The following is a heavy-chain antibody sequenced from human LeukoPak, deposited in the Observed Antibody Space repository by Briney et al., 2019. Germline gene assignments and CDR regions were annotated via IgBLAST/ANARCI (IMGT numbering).Heavy chain of an antibody. CDR2: ITYSGRT. CDR1: GGSFGTYF. D-gene: IGHD6-19*01. Sequence: PSETLSLTCAVYGGSFGTYFWSWIRQPPGKGLEWIGEITYSGRTHYHPSLKSRVAISVDTSKNQFSLRLTSVTAADTAVYYCARHVRIAVAGIDYWGQGTLVTVSS. V-gene: IGHV4-34*01. J-gene: IGHJ4*02. CDR3: ARHVRIAVAGIDY.